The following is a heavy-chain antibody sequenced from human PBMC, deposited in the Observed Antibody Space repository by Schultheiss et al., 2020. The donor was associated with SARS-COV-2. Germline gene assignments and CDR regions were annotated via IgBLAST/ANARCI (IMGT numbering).Heavy chain of an antibody. CDR2: ISYDGINK. CDR3: AKGQIRWFGELLSYFDY. Sequence: GESLKISCAASGFTFNRYVIHWVRQAPGKGLEWVALISYDGINKYYADSVKGRFTISRDNSKNTLYLQMNSLRAEDTAVYYCAKGQIRWFGELLSYFDYWGQGTPVTVSS. J-gene: IGHJ4*02. CDR1: GFTFNRYV. V-gene: IGHV3-30-3*01. D-gene: IGHD3-10*01.